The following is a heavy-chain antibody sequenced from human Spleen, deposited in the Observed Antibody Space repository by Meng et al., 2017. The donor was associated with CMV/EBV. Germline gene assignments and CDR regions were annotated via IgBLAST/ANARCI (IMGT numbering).Heavy chain of an antibody. CDR2: ISAYNGDT. V-gene: IGHV1-18*04. J-gene: IGHJ4*02. D-gene: IGHD1-26*01. CDR3: AREGESGSYSFDY. CDR1: GYSFTSYG. Sequence: ASVKVSCKAFGYSFTSYGISWVRQAPGQGLEWMGWISAYNGDTHYAQKVQDRIIMTTDTSTTTAHMELRSLRSDDTALYYCAREGESGSYSFDYWGQGTLVTVSS.